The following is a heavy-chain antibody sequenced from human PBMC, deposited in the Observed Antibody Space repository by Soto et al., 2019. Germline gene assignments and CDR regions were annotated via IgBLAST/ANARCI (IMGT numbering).Heavy chain of an antibody. CDR2: INHSGST. V-gene: IGHV4-34*01. CDR3: ARGSKQQLVLYYYYYYYMDV. D-gene: IGHD6-13*01. CDR1: GGSFSGYY. Sequence: SETLSLTCAVYGGSFSGYYWSWIRQPPGKGLDWIVEINHSGSTNYNPSLKSRVTISVDTSKNQFFLKLSSVTAADTAVYYFARGSKQQLVLYYYYYYYMDVWGKGTTVTVSS. J-gene: IGHJ6*03.